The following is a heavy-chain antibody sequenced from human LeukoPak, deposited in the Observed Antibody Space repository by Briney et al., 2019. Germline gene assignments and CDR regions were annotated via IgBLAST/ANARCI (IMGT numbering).Heavy chain of an antibody. J-gene: IGHJ6*03. V-gene: IGHV3-9*01. D-gene: IGHD2/OR15-2a*01. Sequence: GGSLRLSCAGSGFTFDDYAMHWVRQTPGKGLEWVSGISWNSGNIAYADFVGGRFTISRDNAKNSLSLQMNSLSDEDTAVYYCAKDAYGGTTFFYYMDVWGKGTTVTVSS. CDR2: ISWNSGNI. CDR3: AKDAYGGTTFFYYMDV. CDR1: GFTFDDYA.